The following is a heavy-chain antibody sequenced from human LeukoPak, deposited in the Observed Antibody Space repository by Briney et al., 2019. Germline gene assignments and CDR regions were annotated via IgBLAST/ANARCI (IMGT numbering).Heavy chain of an antibody. CDR1: GFTFSSYW. J-gene: IGHJ4*02. D-gene: IGHD6-6*01. Sequence: PGGSLRLSCAASGFTFSSYWMSWVRQAPEEGLEWVANIKQDGSEKYYVDSVKGRFTISRENAKNSLYLQMNSLRAEDTAVYYCARGQSTPYSSSSYYFDYWGQGTLVTVSS. CDR3: ARGQSTPYSSSSYYFDY. CDR2: IKQDGSEK. V-gene: IGHV3-7*01.